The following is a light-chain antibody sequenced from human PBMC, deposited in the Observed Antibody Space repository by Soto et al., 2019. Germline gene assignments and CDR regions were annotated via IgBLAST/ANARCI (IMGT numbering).Light chain of an antibody. V-gene: IGKV3-11*01. CDR1: QSVGNY. Sequence: EIVLTQSPATLSLSPGDRATLSCRASQSVGNYLAWYQHKPGQAPRLLIYDASNRATGIPARFSGSGSGTDFTLTISSLEPEDFAIYYCQQRNKWPPIFTFGPETKVDFK. J-gene: IGKJ3*01. CDR3: QQRNKWPPIFT. CDR2: DAS.